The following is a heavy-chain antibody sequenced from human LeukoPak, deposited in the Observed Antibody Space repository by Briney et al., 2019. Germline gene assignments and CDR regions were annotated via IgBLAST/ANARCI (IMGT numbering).Heavy chain of an antibody. CDR1: GGSISSSSYY. D-gene: IGHD1-14*01. CDR2: IYYSGST. Sequence: SETLSLTCTVSGGSISSSSYYWGWIRQPPGKGLEWIGSIYYSGSTNYNPSLKSRVTISVDTSKNQFSLKLSSVTAADTAVYYCAREGPRDYYYYMDVWGKGTTVTVSS. CDR3: AREGPRDYYYYMDV. V-gene: IGHV4-39*07. J-gene: IGHJ6*03.